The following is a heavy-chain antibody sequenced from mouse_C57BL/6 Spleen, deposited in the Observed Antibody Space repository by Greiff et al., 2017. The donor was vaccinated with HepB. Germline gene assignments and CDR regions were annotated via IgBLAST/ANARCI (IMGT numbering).Heavy chain of an antibody. J-gene: IGHJ4*01. Sequence: DVQLQESGPGLVKPSQSLSLTCSVTGYSITSGYYWNWIRQFPGNKLEWMGYISYDGSNNYNPSLKNRISITRDTSKNQFFLKLNSVTTEDTATYYCAREGTGTDYAMDYWGQGTSVTVSS. CDR2: ISYDGSN. CDR1: GYSITSGYY. D-gene: IGHD4-1*01. CDR3: AREGTGTDYAMDY. V-gene: IGHV3-6*01.